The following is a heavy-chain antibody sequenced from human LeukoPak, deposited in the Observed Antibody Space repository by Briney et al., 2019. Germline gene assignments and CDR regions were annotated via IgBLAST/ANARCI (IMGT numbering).Heavy chain of an antibody. CDR3: ARDYVYAFDY. CDR2: ISGDGNAK. CDR1: GFSFSIYS. D-gene: IGHD2/OR15-2a*01. V-gene: IGHV3-48*01. J-gene: IGHJ4*02. Sequence: PGGSLRLSSAASGFSFSIYSINWVRQAPGKGLEWVSYISGDGNAKHYTDSVKSRFTISRDNAKNALYLQMNSLRAEDTAVYFCARDYVYAFDYWGQGTLVTVSS.